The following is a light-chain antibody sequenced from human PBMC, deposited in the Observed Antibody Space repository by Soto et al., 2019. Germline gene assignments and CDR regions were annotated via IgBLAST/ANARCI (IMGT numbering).Light chain of an antibody. Sequence: EIVLTHSPATLSVSPGERVTLACRSRQNLHSFLNWYQQRPGQARRPFIYDGSKRAAGVPDRISGDGSGTDYTLTISSLEPEDFAVYYCQQRTRWPMTFGQGTRLEI. CDR1: QNLHSF. CDR2: DGS. CDR3: QQRTRWPMT. J-gene: IGKJ5*01. V-gene: IGKV3-11*01.